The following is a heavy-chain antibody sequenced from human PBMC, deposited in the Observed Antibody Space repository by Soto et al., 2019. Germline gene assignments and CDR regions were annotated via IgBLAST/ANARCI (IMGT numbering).Heavy chain of an antibody. CDR3: ARSGDNGYYFKY. Sequence: EVQLVESGGGLVQPGGSLRLSCAASGFTFSRYAMYWVRQAPGKGLEDVSAISSNGGSTYYANSVKGRFTISRDNSKNTLYLQMGSLRAEDMAVYYCARSGDNGYYFKYWGQGTLVNVSS. CDR1: GFTFSRYA. D-gene: IGHD3-10*01. V-gene: IGHV3-64*01. CDR2: ISSNGGST. J-gene: IGHJ4*02.